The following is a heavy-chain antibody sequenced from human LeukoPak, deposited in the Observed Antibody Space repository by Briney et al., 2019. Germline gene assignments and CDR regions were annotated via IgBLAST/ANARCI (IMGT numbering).Heavy chain of an antibody. V-gene: IGHV1-2*02. J-gene: IGHJ4*02. CDR3: ARVRGSGYYYDGVDY. D-gene: IGHD3-22*01. Sequence: ASVKVSCKASGYTFTGYYMHWVRQAPGQGLEWMGWINPNSGGTNYAQKFQGRVTMTRDTSISTAYMELSRLRSDDTAVYYCARVRGSGYYYDGVDYWGQGTLVTVSS. CDR2: INPNSGGT. CDR1: GYTFTGYY.